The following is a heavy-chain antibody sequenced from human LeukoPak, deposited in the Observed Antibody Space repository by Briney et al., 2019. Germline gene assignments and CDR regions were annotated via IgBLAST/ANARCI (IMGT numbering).Heavy chain of an antibody. Sequence: SVKVSCKXSGGTFSSYAISWVRQSPGQGLEWVGGIIPIFGIANYAQKFQGRVTITTDESTSTAYMELSSLRSEDTAVYYCARAHRYYDFWSGYPDYWGQGTLVTVSS. CDR2: IIPIFGIA. J-gene: IGHJ4*02. CDR1: GGTFSSYA. V-gene: IGHV1-69*05. D-gene: IGHD3-3*01. CDR3: ARAHRYYDFWSGYPDY.